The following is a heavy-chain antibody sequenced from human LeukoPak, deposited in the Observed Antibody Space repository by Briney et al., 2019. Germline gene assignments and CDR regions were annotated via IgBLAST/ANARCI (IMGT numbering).Heavy chain of an antibody. CDR2: INWNGGSR. J-gene: IGHJ5*02. CDR3: ARDRCSSTSCYNTPNWLDP. V-gene: IGHV3-20*01. D-gene: IGHD2-2*02. CDR1: GFKFDDYG. Sequence: GGSLRLSCAASGFKFDDYGMSWVRQVPGKGLEWVSGINWNGGSRGYADSVKGRFTTSRDNAKNSVYLQMNSLRSEDTAFYHCARDRCSSTSCYNTPNWLDPWGQGTLVTVSS.